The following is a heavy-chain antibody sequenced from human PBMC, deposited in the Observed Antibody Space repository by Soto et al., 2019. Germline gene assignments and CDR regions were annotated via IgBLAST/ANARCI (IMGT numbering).Heavy chain of an antibody. CDR1: GFTFRSFT. CDR3: TRDASRDSSARGWFDP. V-gene: IGHV3-21*01. D-gene: IGHD6-13*01. Sequence: GVSLRLSCAASGFTFRSFTMNWVREAPGKGLEWVSTISSNSAYIYYTDALRGRFTISRDNAKNSLHLQMNSLRAEDTAVYYCTRDASRDSSARGWFDPWGPGTLVTVSS. CDR2: ISSNSAYI. J-gene: IGHJ5*02.